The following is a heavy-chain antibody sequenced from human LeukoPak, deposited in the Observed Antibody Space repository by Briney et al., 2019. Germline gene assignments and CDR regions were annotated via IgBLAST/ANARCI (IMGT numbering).Heavy chain of an antibody. J-gene: IGHJ4*02. CDR2: ISASGGTT. CDR1: GFTFISYW. Sequence: GGSLRLSCAASGFTFISYWMSWVRQAPGKGLEWVSGISASGGTTYYADSVKGRFTISRDNSKNTLYLQMNSLRAEDTAVYYCAKSRGSGTGSYFDYWGQGTLVTVSS. CDR3: AKSRGSGTGSYFDY. V-gene: IGHV3-23*01. D-gene: IGHD2-15*01.